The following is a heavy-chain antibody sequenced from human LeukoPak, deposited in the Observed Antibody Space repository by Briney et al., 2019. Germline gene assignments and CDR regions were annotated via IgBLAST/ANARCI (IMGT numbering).Heavy chain of an antibody. CDR1: GGSISSGSYY. CDR2: IYTSGST. D-gene: IGHD3-16*01. J-gene: IGHJ6*03. V-gene: IGHV4-61*02. CDR3: ARDLYVYMDV. Sequence: SETLSLTCTVSGGSISSGSYYWSWTRQPAGKGLEWIGRIYTSGSTNYNPSLKSRVTISVDTSKNQFSLKLSSVTAADTAVYYCARDLYVYMDVWGKGTTVTVSS.